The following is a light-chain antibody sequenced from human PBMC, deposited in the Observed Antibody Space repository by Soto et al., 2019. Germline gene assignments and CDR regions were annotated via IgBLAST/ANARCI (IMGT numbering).Light chain of an antibody. CDR2: AVC. J-gene: IGLJ1*01. Sequence: QSALTQPASVSGSPGQSITISCTGTSSDVGGRNFVSLHQQHPGKAPKVMIYAVCLRSSGVSNRFSGSKSGNTASLTISGLQAEDEADYYCSSYTSSSTLLYVFGTGTKLTVL. V-gene: IGLV2-14*01. CDR3: SSYTSSSTLLYV. CDR1: SSDVGGRNF.